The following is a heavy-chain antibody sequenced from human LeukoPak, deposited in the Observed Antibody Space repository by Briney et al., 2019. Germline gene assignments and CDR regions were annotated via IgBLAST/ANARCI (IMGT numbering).Heavy chain of an antibody. V-gene: IGHV3-23*01. Sequence: GKSLRLSCAASGFTFSGFGMTWVRQAPGKGLKWVSTITTGDGNTYYADSVKGRFTVSRDDSKNTLYLQMNSLRAEDTAVYYCAKDGGLWVSAHWGDSWGRGTLVTVSS. CDR3: AKDGGLWVSAHWGDS. CDR2: ITTGDGNT. CDR1: GFTFSGFG. D-gene: IGHD7-27*01. J-gene: IGHJ4*02.